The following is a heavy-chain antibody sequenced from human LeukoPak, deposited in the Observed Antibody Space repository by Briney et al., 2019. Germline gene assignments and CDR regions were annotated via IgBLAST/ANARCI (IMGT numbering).Heavy chain of an antibody. V-gene: IGHV4-61*02. CDR3: ARHNYDSSGYYSRPYYFDY. J-gene: IGHJ4*02. D-gene: IGHD3-22*01. CDR1: GGSISSGSYY. Sequence: SETLSLTCTVSGGSISSGSYYWSWIRQPAGKGLEWIGRIYTSGSTYYNPSLKSRVTISVDKSKNQFSLKLSSVTAADTAVYYCARHNYDSSGYYSRPYYFDYWGQGTLVTVSS. CDR2: IYTSGST.